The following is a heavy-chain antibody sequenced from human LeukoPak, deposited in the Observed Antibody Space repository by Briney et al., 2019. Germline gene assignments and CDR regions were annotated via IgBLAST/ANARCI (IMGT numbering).Heavy chain of an antibody. CDR3: AKPQRQLIRWVNFQH. D-gene: IGHD4-23*01. J-gene: IGHJ1*01. CDR2: IYYSGST. Sequence: SETLSLTCTVSGGSISSSSYYWGWIRQPPGKGLEWIGSIYYSGSTYYNPSLKSRVTISVDTSKNQFSLKLSSVTAADTAMYYCAKPQRQLIRWVNFQHWGQGTLVIVSS. V-gene: IGHV4-39*01. CDR1: GGSISSSSYY.